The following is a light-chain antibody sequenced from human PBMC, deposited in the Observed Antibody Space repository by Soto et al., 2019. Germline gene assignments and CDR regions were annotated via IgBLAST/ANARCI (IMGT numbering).Light chain of an antibody. Sequence: EIVLTQSPGTLSLSPGERATLSCRASQSASSSYLAWYQQKPGQAPRLLIYGASSRATGIADRFSGSGSGTDFTLTISRLEPEDFAVYYCHQYGSSPSYTFGQGTKLEIK. CDR3: HQYGSSPSYT. V-gene: IGKV3-20*01. CDR1: QSASSSY. J-gene: IGKJ2*01. CDR2: GAS.